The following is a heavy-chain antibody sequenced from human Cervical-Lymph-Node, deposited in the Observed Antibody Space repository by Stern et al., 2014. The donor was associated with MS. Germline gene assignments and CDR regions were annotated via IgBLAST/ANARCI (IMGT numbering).Heavy chain of an antibody. J-gene: IGHJ4*02. CDR1: GFTFSNYG. CDR3: ARADGTMSSDY. CDR2: IWYDGNNK. D-gene: IGHD2-2*01. Sequence: VQLVESGGGVVQPGRSLRLSCAASGFTFSNYGMHWVRQAPGKGLEWVAVIWYDGNNKYYADSVKGRFTISRDSSKNTVFLQMNSLRAEDTAMYYCARADGTMSSDYWGQGTLVTVSS. V-gene: IGHV3-33*01.